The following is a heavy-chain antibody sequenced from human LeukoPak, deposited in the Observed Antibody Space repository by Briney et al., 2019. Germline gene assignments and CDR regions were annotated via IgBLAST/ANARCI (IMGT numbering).Heavy chain of an antibody. CDR2: MNPNSGNT. CDR3: ARAVRGVTPGPALYYFDY. V-gene: IGHV1-8*01. CDR1: GYTFTSYD. J-gene: IGHJ4*02. D-gene: IGHD2-21*02. Sequence: GASVKVSCKASGYTFTSYDINWVRQATGQGLEWMGWMNPNSGNTGYAQKFQGRVTMTRNTSISTAYMELSSLRSEDTAVYYCARAVRGVTPGPALYYFDYWGQGTLVTVSS.